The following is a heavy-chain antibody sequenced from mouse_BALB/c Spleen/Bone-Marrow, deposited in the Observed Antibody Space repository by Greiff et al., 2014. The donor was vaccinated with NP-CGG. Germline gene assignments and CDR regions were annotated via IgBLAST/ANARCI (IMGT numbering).Heavy chain of an antibody. CDR1: GYTFSSYW. CDR3: ERRLLYYFDY. Sequence: QVQLQQSGAELMKPGASVKISCKATGYTFSSYWIEWVKQRPGHGLEWIGEILPGSGNTNYNENFKGKATFTADTSSNTAYMQLSSLTSEDSAVYYCERRLLYYFDYWGQGTPLTVSS. D-gene: IGHD1-1*01. J-gene: IGHJ2*01. V-gene: IGHV1-9*01. CDR2: ILPGSGNT.